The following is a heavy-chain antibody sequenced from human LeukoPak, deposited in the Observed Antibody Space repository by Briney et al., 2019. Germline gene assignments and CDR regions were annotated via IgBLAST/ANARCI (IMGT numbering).Heavy chain of an antibody. V-gene: IGHV3-30*04. Sequence: PGRSLRLSCAASGFTFSSYAMHWVRPAPGQGLEGGAVISYDGSNKYYADSVKGRFTISRDNSKNTLYLQMNSLRAEDTAVYYCARYSSSWGLFDYWGQGTLVTVSS. D-gene: IGHD6-13*01. CDR1: GFTFSSYA. CDR3: ARYSSSWGLFDY. J-gene: IGHJ4*02. CDR2: ISYDGSNK.